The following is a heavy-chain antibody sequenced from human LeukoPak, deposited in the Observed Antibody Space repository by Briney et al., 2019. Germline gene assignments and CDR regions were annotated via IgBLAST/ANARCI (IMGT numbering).Heavy chain of an antibody. CDR3: ARALGPSEWLLQNYYYYYMDV. CDR1: GGTFSSYA. J-gene: IGHJ6*03. D-gene: IGHD3-22*01. V-gene: IGHV1-69*01. Sequence: ASVKVSCKASGGTFSSYAISWVRQAPGQGLEWMGGIIPIFGTANYAQKFQGRVTITADESTSTAYMELSSLRSEDTAVYYCARALGPSEWLLQNYYYYYMDVWGKGTTVTVSS. CDR2: IIPIFGTA.